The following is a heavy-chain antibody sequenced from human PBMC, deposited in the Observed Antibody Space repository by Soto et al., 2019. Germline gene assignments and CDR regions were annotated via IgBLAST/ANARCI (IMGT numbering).Heavy chain of an antibody. Sequence: QVQLVESGGGVVQPGRSLRLSCAASGFTFSSYGMHWVRQAPGKGLEWVAVISYDGSNKYYADSVKGRFTISRDNSKNTLYLQMNSLRAEDKAVYYCAKNQKGYDFWSGYVAHYYYGMDVWGQGTTVTVSS. CDR3: AKNQKGYDFWSGYVAHYYYGMDV. V-gene: IGHV3-30*18. CDR1: GFTFSSYG. D-gene: IGHD3-3*01. J-gene: IGHJ6*02. CDR2: ISYDGSNK.